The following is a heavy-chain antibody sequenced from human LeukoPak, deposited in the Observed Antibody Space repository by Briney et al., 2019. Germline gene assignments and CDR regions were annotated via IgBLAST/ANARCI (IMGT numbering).Heavy chain of an antibody. Sequence: GESLKISCKASGYSFTTYSIGWVHQMPGKGLEWMGIVYPDDSETRYSPSFDGQVTFSVDISIDTAYLQWNSLKASDSAMYYCARKSDTKAPDYWGQGTLVTVSS. CDR1: GYSFTTYS. D-gene: IGHD5-18*01. V-gene: IGHV5-51*07. CDR2: VYPDDSET. J-gene: IGHJ4*02. CDR3: ARKSDTKAPDY.